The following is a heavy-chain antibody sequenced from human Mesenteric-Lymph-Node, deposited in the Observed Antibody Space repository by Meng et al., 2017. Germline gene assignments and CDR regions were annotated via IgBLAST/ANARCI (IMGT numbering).Heavy chain of an antibody. CDR1: GGSISSSSYY. D-gene: IGHD2-15*01. CDR3: ATDKPGHDCSGGSCYSV. J-gene: IGHJ4*02. V-gene: IGHV4-61*05. CDR2: MYYSGGT. Sequence: SETLSLTCTVSGGSISSSSYYWGWIRQPPGKGLEWIGHMYYSGGTNYNSSLKSRVTISLGTSKNQFSLKLSSVTAADSAVYYCATDKPGHDCSGGSCYSVWGQGTLVTVSS.